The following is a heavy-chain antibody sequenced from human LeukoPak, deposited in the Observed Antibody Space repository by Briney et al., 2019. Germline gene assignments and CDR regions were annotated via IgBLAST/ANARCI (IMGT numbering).Heavy chain of an antibody. CDR1: GGSISSSSSY. D-gene: IGHD2-15*01. J-gene: IGHJ4*02. CDR3: ARTVAATPDY. CDR2: ISSSGSTI. V-gene: IGHV3-48*03. Sequence: LSLTCTVSGGSISSSSSYWGWIRQPPGKGLEWVSYISSSGSTIYYADSVKGRFTISRDNAKNSLYLQMNSLRAEDTAVYYCARTVAATPDYWGQGTLVTVSS.